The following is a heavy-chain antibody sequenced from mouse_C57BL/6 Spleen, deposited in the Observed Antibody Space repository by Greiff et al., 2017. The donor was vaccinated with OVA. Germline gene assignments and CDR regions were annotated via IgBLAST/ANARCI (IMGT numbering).Heavy chain of an antibody. V-gene: IGHV1-19*01. CDR1: GYTFTDYY. CDR3: ARLWGYDGFDY. J-gene: IGHJ2*01. D-gene: IGHD2-2*01. CDR2: INPYNGGT. Sequence: EVQLQQSGPVLVKPGASVKMSCKASGYTFTDYYMNWVKQSHGKSLEWIGVINPYNGGTSYNQKFKGKATLTVDKSSSTAYMELTSLTSEDSAVYYCARLWGYDGFDYWGQGTTLTVSS.